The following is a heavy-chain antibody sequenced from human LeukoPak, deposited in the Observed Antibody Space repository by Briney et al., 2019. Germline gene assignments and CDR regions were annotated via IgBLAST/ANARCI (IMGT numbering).Heavy chain of an antibody. J-gene: IGHJ4*02. CDR3: AYIVDHLDY. V-gene: IGHV3-30*03. CDR1: GFTFSSYG. D-gene: IGHD5-12*01. CDR2: ISYDGTNK. Sequence: GGSLRLSCVVSGFTFSSYGMHLVRQAPGKGLEWVAVISYDGTNKYYADSVKGRFTISRDNSKNTLYLQMNSLRPEDTAVYYCAYIVDHLDYWGQGALVTVSS.